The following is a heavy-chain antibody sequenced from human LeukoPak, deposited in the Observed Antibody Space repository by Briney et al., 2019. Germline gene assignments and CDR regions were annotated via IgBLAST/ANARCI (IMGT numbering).Heavy chain of an antibody. J-gene: IGHJ4*02. CDR2: ISSNGGST. CDR3: ARRYSGYDY. Sequence: GGSLRLSCAASGFTFSSYAMHWVRQAPEKGLEYVSAISSNGGSTYYANSVKGRFTISRDNSKNTLYLQMGSLRAEDMAVYYCARRYSGYDYWGQGTLVTVSS. D-gene: IGHD5-12*01. CDR1: GFTFSSYA. V-gene: IGHV3-64*01.